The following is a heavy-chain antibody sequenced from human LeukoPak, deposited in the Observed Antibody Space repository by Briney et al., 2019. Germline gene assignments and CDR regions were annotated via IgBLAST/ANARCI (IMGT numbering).Heavy chain of an antibody. Sequence: GGSLRLSCAASGFTFSSYAMHWVRQAPGKGLEWVAVISYDGSNKYYADSVKGRFTIPRDNSKNTLYLQMNSLRAEDTAVYYCASPDYGDYGIDYWGQGTLVTVSS. CDR1: GFTFSSYA. J-gene: IGHJ4*02. CDR3: ASPDYGDYGIDY. V-gene: IGHV3-30*04. D-gene: IGHD4-17*01. CDR2: ISYDGSNK.